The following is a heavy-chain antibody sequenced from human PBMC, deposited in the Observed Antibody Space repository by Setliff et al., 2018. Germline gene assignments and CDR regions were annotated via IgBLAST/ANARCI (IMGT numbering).Heavy chain of an antibody. Sequence: SSETLSLTCEVSGGSFSGYYWSWIRQSPGKGLEWLGDFNRTRKIDYSPSLKSRLTISVDTSKKQFSLHLNSVTAADTAMYYCAGGGRYCGGDCYQDDAFDIWGQGTMVTVSS. J-gene: IGHJ3*02. V-gene: IGHV4-34*01. D-gene: IGHD2-21*02. CDR3: AGGGRYCGGDCYQDDAFDI. CDR1: GGSFSGYY. CDR2: FNRTRKI.